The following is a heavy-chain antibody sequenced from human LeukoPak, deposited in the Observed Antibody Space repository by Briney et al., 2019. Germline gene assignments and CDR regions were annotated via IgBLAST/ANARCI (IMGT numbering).Heavy chain of an antibody. J-gene: IGHJ5*02. CDR1: DVSPKNYS. Sequence: SETLSLTCTVSDVSPKNYSWSWIRQPPGRGLEWNGYIYYSGSTNYNPSLKSRVTISVDTSKNQFSLKLSSVTAADTAVYYCAREGDQYSSSFDPWGQGTLVTVSS. CDR3: AREGDQYSSSFDP. CDR2: IYYSGST. D-gene: IGHD6-6*01. V-gene: IGHV4-59*01.